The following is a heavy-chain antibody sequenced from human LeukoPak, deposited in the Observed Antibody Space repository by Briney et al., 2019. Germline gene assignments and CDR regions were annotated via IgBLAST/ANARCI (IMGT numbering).Heavy chain of an antibody. Sequence: PGRSLTLSCAASGLIFSSFGMDWVRQAPGKGLEWVAVIWYDESNKYYADSVKGRFTISRDNSKNTLYLQINSLRDDDNTVFYCVGRVGVTRFNCFDSWGQGTLVIVSS. CDR2: IWYDESNK. V-gene: IGHV3-33*03. D-gene: IGHD3-10*01. CDR3: VGRVGVTRFNCFDS. J-gene: IGHJ5*01. CDR1: GLIFSSFG.